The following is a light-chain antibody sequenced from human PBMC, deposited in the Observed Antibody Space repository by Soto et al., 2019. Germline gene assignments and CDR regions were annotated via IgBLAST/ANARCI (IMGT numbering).Light chain of an antibody. CDR3: QQYNNWPRAT. Sequence: EIVMTQSPATLSLSPGERATLSCRASQSINSNLAWYQQKPGQAPRLFIFRASSRATGLPARFSARGSGTDFSLAISSLQSEDFAVYYCQQYNNWPRATCGGGTKVDIK. J-gene: IGKJ4*01. V-gene: IGKV3-15*01. CDR1: QSINSN. CDR2: RAS.